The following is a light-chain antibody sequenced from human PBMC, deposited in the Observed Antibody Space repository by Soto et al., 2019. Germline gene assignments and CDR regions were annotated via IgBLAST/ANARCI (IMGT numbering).Light chain of an antibody. CDR2: WAS. J-gene: IGKJ3*01. CDR3: QQFYSSPFT. CDR1: QSVLHSSNNKNY. Sequence: DIVMTQSPDSLAVSLGERATINCKSSQSVLHSSNNKNYLAWYQQKPGQPPKLLIHWASTRESGVPDRFSGGGSGTDFPLTISSLQAEDVAVYYCQQFYSSPFTFGPGTKVDIK. V-gene: IGKV4-1*01.